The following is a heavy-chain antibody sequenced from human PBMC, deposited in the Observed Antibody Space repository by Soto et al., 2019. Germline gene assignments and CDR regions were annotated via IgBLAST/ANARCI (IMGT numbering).Heavy chain of an antibody. CDR1: GFTFRTYA. V-gene: IGHV3-23*01. D-gene: IGHD6-13*01. CDR3: AKAWYSSSWYEVGY. CDR2: ISTSGGST. Sequence: LRLSCAASGFTFRTYAMSWVRQAPGKGLEWVSGISTSGGSTYYADSVRGRFTISRDNPKNTLYLQMNSLRAEDTAVYYCAKAWYSSSWYEVGYWGQGTLVTVSS. J-gene: IGHJ4*02.